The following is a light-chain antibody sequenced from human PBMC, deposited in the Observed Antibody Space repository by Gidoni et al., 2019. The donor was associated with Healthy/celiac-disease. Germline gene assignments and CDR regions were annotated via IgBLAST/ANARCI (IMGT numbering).Light chain of an antibody. CDR1: QSLLHSNGYYY. Sequence: DIVLTESPLSLPVTPGEPASISCRSSQSLLHSNGYYYLDWYLQKPGQSPQLLIYLAANRVSGVPDRFSGSGSGTYFTLKISRVEAEDVGVYYCMQALQAPRTFXQXTKLEIK. J-gene: IGKJ2*01. V-gene: IGKV2-28*01. CDR2: LAA. CDR3: MQALQAPRT.